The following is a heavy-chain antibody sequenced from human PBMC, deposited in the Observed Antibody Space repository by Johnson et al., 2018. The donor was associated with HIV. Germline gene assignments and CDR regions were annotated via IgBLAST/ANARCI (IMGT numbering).Heavy chain of an antibody. CDR3: ARDNGAVAGPEGAFDI. V-gene: IGHV3-9*01. D-gene: IGHD6-19*01. Sequence: VQLVESGGGVVRPGGSLRLSCAASGFTFDDCAIHRVRQAPGKGLEWVSGIIWNSGSIAYADSVQGRFTISRDNAKNSLYLQMNSLRAEDTALYYCARDNGAVAGPEGAFDIWGQGTMVTVSS. J-gene: IGHJ3*02. CDR1: GFTFDDCA. CDR2: IIWNSGSI.